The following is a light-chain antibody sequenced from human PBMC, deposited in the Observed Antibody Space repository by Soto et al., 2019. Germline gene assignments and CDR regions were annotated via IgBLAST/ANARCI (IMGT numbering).Light chain of an antibody. CDR1: QSVSSN. J-gene: IGKJ4*01. Sequence: EIVMTQSPATLSVSPGERATLSCRASQSVSSNLAWYQQKADQAPRLLIYGASTRATGIPARFSGSGSGTEFTLTISSLQSEDFAVYYCQQYNNWPPLTFGGGTKVDIK. CDR3: QQYNNWPPLT. CDR2: GAS. V-gene: IGKV3-15*01.